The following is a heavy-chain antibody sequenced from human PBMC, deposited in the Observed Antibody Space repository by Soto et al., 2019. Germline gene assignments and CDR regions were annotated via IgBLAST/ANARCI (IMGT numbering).Heavy chain of an antibody. CDR2: IYYSGST. CDR3: ARQGGSSGWNPYYFDS. CDR1: GGSISSYY. Sequence: SETLSLTCTVSGGSISSYYWSWIRQPPGKGLEWIGYIYYSGSTNYNPSLKSRVIISLDTSENQFSLKLSSVTAADTAVYYCARQGGSSGWNPYYFDSWGQGTLVTVSS. J-gene: IGHJ4*02. V-gene: IGHV4-59*08. D-gene: IGHD6-19*01.